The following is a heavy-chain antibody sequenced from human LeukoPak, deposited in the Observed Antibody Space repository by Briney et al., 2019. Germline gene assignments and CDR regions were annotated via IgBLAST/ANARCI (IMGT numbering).Heavy chain of an antibody. CDR1: GFTFSSYW. CDR2: IKQDGSEK. D-gene: IGHD6-25*01. CDR3: AGARSGSFDY. Sequence: PGGPLRLSCAASGFTFSSYWMSWVRQAPGKGLEWVTNIKQDGSEKTYADSVKGRFTISRDNAKNSLFLQMNSLRAEDTAVYYCAGARSGSFDYWGQGTLVTVSS. J-gene: IGHJ4*02. V-gene: IGHV3-7*01.